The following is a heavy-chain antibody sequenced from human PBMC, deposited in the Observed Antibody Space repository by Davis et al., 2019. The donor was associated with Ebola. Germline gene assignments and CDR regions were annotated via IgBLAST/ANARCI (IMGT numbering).Heavy chain of an antibody. CDR1: GGSISSYY. CDR3: ARMVAATSGWFDP. CDR2: IYYSGST. Sequence: GSLRLSCTVSGGSISSYYWSWIRQPPGKGLEWIGYIYYSGSTNYNPSLKSRVTISVDTSKNQFSLKLSSVTAADTAVYYCARMVAATSGWFDPWGQGTLVTVSS. V-gene: IGHV4-59*01. D-gene: IGHD2-15*01. J-gene: IGHJ5*02.